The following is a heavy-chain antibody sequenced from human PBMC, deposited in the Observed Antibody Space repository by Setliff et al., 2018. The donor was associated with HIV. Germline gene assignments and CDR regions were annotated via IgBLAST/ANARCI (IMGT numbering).Heavy chain of an antibody. CDR1: GGSISPYY. D-gene: IGHD3-10*01. V-gene: IGHV4-4*07. J-gene: IGHJ3*02. CDR2: IYISGNT. Sequence: PSETLSLTCSVSGGSISPYYWSWIRQPAGKGLEWIGRIYISGNTIYNPSLKSRVTMSVDTSKNQFSLKLSSVTAADTAVYYCARAGSMVRGVIISAIDIWGQGTMVTVSS. CDR3: ARAGSMVRGVIISAIDI.